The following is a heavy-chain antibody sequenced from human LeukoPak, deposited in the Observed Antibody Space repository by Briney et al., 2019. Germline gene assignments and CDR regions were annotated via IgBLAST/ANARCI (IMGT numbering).Heavy chain of an antibody. D-gene: IGHD6-6*01. CDR2: INWNGGST. Sequence: GGSLRLSCAASGFTFSNYNMNWVRQAPGKGLEWVSGINWNGGSTGYADSVKGRFTISRDNAKNSLYLQMNSLRAEDTALYYCARDQSIAARGKWFDPWGQGTLVTVSS. J-gene: IGHJ5*02. V-gene: IGHV3-20*04. CDR1: GFTFSNYN. CDR3: ARDQSIAARGKWFDP.